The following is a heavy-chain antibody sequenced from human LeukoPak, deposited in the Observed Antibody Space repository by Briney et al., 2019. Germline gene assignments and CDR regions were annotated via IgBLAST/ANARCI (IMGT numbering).Heavy chain of an antibody. CDR2: INSDGSST. V-gene: IGHV3-74*01. CDR3: ARSLTYSGYDFDY. CDR1: GFTFSSYW. D-gene: IGHD5-12*01. Sequence: GGSLRLSCAASGFTFSSYWMHWVRQAPGKGLVWVSRINSDGSSTSYADSVKGRFTISRDNAKNTLYMQMNSLRAEDTAVYYCARSLTYSGYDFDYWGQGTLVTVSS. J-gene: IGHJ4*02.